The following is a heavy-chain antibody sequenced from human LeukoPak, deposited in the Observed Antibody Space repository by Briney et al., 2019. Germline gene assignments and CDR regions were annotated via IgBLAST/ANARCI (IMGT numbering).Heavy chain of an antibody. Sequence: SETLSLTCTVSGGSISTYYGNWIRQAPGKGLEWIGYIYYSGSTNYNPSLKSRVTISVDTSRNQFSLKLSSVTAADTAVYYCARRQQLVQDDAFDIWGQGTMVTVSS. CDR3: ARRQQLVQDDAFDI. J-gene: IGHJ3*02. CDR2: IYYSGST. D-gene: IGHD6-13*01. CDR1: GGSISTYY. V-gene: IGHV4-59*01.